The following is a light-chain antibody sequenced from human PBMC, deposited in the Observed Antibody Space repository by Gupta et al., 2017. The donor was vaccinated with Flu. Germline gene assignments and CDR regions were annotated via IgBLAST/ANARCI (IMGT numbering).Light chain of an antibody. J-gene: IGLJ3*02. CDR3: AVWDDSLNGWV. Sequence: QSVLTQPPSASGTPGQRVTISCSGRSSNIGSNPVNWYQQLPGTAPKLLIYNNSQRPPGVPDRFSGSKSGTSASLAFSGLQSEDEADYYCAVWDDSLNGWVFGGGTKLTVL. V-gene: IGLV1-44*01. CDR2: NNS. CDR1: SSNIGSNP.